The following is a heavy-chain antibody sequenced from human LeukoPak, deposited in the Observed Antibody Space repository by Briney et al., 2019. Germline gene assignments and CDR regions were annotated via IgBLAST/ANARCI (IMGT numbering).Heavy chain of an antibody. Sequence: SETLSLTCAVYGGSFSGYYWSWIRQPPGKGLEWIGEINHSGSTNYNPSLKSRVTISVDTSKNQFSLKLNSVTAADTAVYYCARGITMVRGVGWFDPWGQGTLVTVSS. D-gene: IGHD3-10*01. J-gene: IGHJ5*02. CDR2: INHSGST. V-gene: IGHV4-34*01. CDR1: GGSFSGYY. CDR3: ARGITMVRGVGWFDP.